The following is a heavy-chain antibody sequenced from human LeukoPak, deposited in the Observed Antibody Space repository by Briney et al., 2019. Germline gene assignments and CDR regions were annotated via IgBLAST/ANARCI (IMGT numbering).Heavy chain of an antibody. D-gene: IGHD5-18*01. CDR1: GGSISSGDYY. V-gene: IGHV4-30-4*01. Sequence: SESLSLTCTVSGGSISSGDYYWSWIRQPPGKGLEWIGYIYYSGSTYYTPSLRGRVTISVDTSKNQFSLNLSSVTAADTAVYYCARGYSLDYWGQGTLATVSS. J-gene: IGHJ4*02. CDR3: ARGYSLDY. CDR2: IYYSGST.